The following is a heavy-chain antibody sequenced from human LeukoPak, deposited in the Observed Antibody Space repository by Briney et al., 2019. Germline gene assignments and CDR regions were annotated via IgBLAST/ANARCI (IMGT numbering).Heavy chain of an antibody. J-gene: IGHJ4*02. CDR2: ISYDGSNK. D-gene: IGHD6-6*01. Sequence: GRSLRLSCAASGFTFSSYGMHWVRQAPGKGLEWVAVISYDGSNKYYADSVKGRFTISRDNSKNTLYLQMNGLRAEDTAVYYCARDTSSCFDCWGQGTLVTVSS. CDR1: GFTFSSYG. CDR3: ARDTSSCFDC. V-gene: IGHV3-30*03.